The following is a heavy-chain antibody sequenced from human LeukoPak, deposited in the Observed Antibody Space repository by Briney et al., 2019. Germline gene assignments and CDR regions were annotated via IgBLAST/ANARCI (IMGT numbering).Heavy chain of an antibody. CDR3: ALRSGWSDY. Sequence: SETLSLTCTVSGGSISSSSYHWGWIRQPPGKGLEWIGSIYYSGSTYYNPSLKSRVTISVDTSKNQFSLKLSSVTAADTAVYYCALRSGWSDYWGQGTLVTVSS. V-gene: IGHV4-39*07. J-gene: IGHJ4*02. CDR1: GGSISSSSYH. D-gene: IGHD6-19*01. CDR2: IYYSGST.